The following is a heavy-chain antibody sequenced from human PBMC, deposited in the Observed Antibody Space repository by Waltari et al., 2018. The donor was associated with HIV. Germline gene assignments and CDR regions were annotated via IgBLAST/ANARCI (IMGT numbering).Heavy chain of an antibody. J-gene: IGHJ4*02. CDR1: GYTFTGYY. D-gene: IGHD5-18*01. CDR2: INPNRGGT. Sequence: QVQLVQSGAEVKKPGASVKVSCKASGYTFTGYYMHWVRQAPGQGLEWMGRINPNRGGTNYAQKFQGRVTMTRDTSISTAYMELSRLRSDDTAVYYCAREGGQLWFPSLDFDYWGQGTLVTVSS. V-gene: IGHV1-2*06. CDR3: AREGGQLWFPSLDFDY.